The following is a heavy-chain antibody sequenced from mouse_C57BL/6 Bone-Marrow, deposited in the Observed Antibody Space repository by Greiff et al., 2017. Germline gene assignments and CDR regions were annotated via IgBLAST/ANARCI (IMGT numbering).Heavy chain of an antibody. J-gene: IGHJ4*01. D-gene: IGHD1-1*01. V-gene: IGHV1-50*01. CDR3: AGHYYGSSHYYAMDY. CDR2: IDPSDSYT. CDR1: GYTFTSYW. Sequence: QVQLQQPGAELVKPGASVKLSCKASGYTFTSYWMQWVKQRPGQGLEWIGEIDPSDSYTNYNQKFKGKATLTVDTSSSTAYMQLSSLTSEDSAVXYCAGHYYGSSHYYAMDYWGQGTSVTVSS.